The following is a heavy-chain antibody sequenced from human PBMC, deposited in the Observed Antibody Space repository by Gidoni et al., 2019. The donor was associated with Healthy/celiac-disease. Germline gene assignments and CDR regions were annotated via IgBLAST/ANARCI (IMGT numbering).Heavy chain of an antibody. Sequence: EVQLVESGGGLVKPGGSLRLSCAASGFTFSSYSMNWVRKAPGKGLEWVSSISSSSSYIYYADSVKGRFTISRDNAKNSLYLQMNSLRAEDTAVYYCARGGMTRYSGYDYGVRDNDYWGQGTLVTVSS. CDR1: GFTFSSYS. CDR2: ISSSSSYI. V-gene: IGHV3-21*01. CDR3: ARGGMTRYSGYDYGVRDNDY. D-gene: IGHD5-12*01. J-gene: IGHJ4*02.